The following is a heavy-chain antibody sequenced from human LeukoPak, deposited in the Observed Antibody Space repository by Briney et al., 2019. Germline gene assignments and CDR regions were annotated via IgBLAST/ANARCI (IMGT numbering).Heavy chain of an antibody. CDR1: GGSISSYY. J-gene: IGHJ4*02. CDR3: ARSRMVRGVISNDY. D-gene: IGHD3-10*01. Sequence: PSETLSLTCTVSGGSISSYYWSWIRQPPGKGLEWIGYIYYSGSANYNPSLKSRVTISVDTSKNQFSLKLSSVTAADTAVYYCARSRMVRGVISNDYWGQGTLVTVSS. V-gene: IGHV4-59*12. CDR2: IYYSGSA.